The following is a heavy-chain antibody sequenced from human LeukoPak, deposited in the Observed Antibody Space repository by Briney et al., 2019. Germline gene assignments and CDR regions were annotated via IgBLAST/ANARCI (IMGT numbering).Heavy chain of an antibody. J-gene: IGHJ5*02. Sequence: SETLSLTCAVYGGSFSGYYWSWICQPPGKGLEWIGEINNSGSTNYNPSLKSRVTISVDTSKNQFSLKLSAVTAADTAVYYCARGDSGDNWSHANWFDPLGQGTLVTGSS. V-gene: IGHV4-34*01. D-gene: IGHD1-1*01. CDR1: GGSFSGYY. CDR3: ARGDSGDNWSHANWFDP. CDR2: INNSGST.